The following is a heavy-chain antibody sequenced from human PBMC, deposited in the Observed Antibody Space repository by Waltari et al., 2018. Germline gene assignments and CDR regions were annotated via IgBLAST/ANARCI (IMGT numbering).Heavy chain of an antibody. Sequence: QVQLQESGPGLVKPSETLSLTCTVSDGSMTGHYWSWIRQPPGKGPEWIGYIYYSGNTNYNPSLKSRVTISVDTSKTQFSLKLNSVTAADTALYYCARTSRAIDYYFDYWGQGTLVTVSS. D-gene: IGHD3-10*01. CDR3: ARTSRAIDYYFDY. CDR1: DGSMTGHY. CDR2: IYYSGNT. J-gene: IGHJ4*01. V-gene: IGHV4-59*11.